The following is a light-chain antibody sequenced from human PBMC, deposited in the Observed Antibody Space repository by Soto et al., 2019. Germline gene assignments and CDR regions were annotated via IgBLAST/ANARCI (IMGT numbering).Light chain of an antibody. V-gene: IGKV3-15*01. Sequence: EIVMTQSPATLSVSPGERATLSCRASQGIKDYVAWFQQKPGQAPRLLIYGASTRATAIPARFSGSGSGTEFTLSISSLQSEDFALYYCQQYNTWPRTFGQGTKVE. CDR2: GAS. J-gene: IGKJ1*01. CDR3: QQYNTWPRT. CDR1: QGIKDY.